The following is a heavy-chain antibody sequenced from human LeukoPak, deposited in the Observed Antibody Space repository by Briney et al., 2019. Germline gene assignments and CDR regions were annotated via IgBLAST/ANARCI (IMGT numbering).Heavy chain of an antibody. CDR3: ARGPNWFDP. CDR2: IYYSGST. Sequence: SETLSLTCTVSGGSISRYYWSWIRQPPGKGLEWIGYIYYSGSTNYNPSLKSRVTISVDTSKNQFSLKLSSVTAADTAEYYCARGPNWFDPWGQGTLVTVSS. V-gene: IGHV4-59*01. J-gene: IGHJ5*02. CDR1: GGSISRYY.